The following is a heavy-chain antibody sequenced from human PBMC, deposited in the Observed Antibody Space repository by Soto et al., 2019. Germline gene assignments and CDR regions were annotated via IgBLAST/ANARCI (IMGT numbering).Heavy chain of an antibody. CDR3: ARFGGRGTSCLGCDHYYGMDV. V-gene: IGHV4-30-2*01. CDR1: GGSISSGGYS. Sequence: SETLSLTCAVSGGSISSGGYSWSWIRQPPGKGLEWIGYIYHSGSTYYNPSLKSRVTISVDRSKNQFSLKLSSVTAADTAVYYCARFGGRGTSCLGCDHYYGMDVWGQGTTVTVYS. CDR2: IYHSGST. J-gene: IGHJ6*02. D-gene: IGHD2-2*01.